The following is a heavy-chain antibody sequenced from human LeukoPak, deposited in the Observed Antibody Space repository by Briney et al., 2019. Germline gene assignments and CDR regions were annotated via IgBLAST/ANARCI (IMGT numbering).Heavy chain of an antibody. D-gene: IGHD3-22*01. CDR1: GYTFTSYY. CDR2: SDPKSGAT. Sequence: GASVKVSCKTSGYTFTSYYIHWLRQAPGQRFEWMGWSDPKSGATKYEHFQGRVTMTRDTSISTAYMELSRLTSDDTAVYYCATGFKTYYYDSSGYGIPWVWDYWGQGTLVTVSS. J-gene: IGHJ4*02. CDR3: ATGFKTYYYDSSGYGIPWVWDY. V-gene: IGHV1-2*02.